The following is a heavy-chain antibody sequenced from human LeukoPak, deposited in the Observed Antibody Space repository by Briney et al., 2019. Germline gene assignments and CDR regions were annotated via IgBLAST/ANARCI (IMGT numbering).Heavy chain of an antibody. CDR3: ARSRYDHYYMDV. V-gene: IGHV3-23*01. Sequence: GGSLRLSCAASGFTFSNYGMNWVRQTPGEGLEWVSGIGGSGGYHTYYADSVRGRFTISRDNSRNSLYLQMNSLRAEDTAVYYCARSRYDHYYMDVWGKGTTVTVSS. CDR1: GFTFSNYG. CDR2: IGGSGGYHT. J-gene: IGHJ6*03.